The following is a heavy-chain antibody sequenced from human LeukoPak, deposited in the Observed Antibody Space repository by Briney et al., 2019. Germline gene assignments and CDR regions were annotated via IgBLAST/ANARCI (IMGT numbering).Heavy chain of an antibody. V-gene: IGHV1-8*01. J-gene: IGHJ4*02. D-gene: IGHD6-6*01. CDR3: ARGAWASSFDY. Sequence: GASVKVSCKASGYTFTSYDVNWVRQATGQGLEWMGWVNPNSGDTAYARNFQGRVTMTRDTSINTAYMELSSLRSEDTAVYYCARGAWASSFDYSGQGTLVTVSS. CDR1: GYTFTSYD. CDR2: VNPNSGDT.